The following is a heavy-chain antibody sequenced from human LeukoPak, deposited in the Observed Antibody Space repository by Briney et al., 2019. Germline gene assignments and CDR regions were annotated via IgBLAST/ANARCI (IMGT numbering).Heavy chain of an antibody. D-gene: IGHD2-2*01. V-gene: IGHV3-21*01. J-gene: IGHJ4*02. CDR3: AKDLGPYCSSTSCYGFDY. CDR1: GFTFSSYS. Sequence: GGSLRLSCAASGFTFSSYSMNWVRQAPGKGLEWVSSISSSSSYIYYADSVKGRFTISRDNAKNSLYLQMNSLRAEDTAVYYCAKDLGPYCSSTSCYGFDYWGQGTLVTVSS. CDR2: ISSSSSYI.